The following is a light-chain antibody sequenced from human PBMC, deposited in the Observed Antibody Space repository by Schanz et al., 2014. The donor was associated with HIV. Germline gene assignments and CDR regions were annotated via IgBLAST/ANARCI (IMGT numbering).Light chain of an antibody. CDR1: QRISWW. Sequence: DIQMTQSPSTLSTSVGDRVTLTCRASQRISWWLAWYQQKPGQAPSLLIYRASTLQTGVPSRFSGSGSGTEFTLTISGLQPDDFATYFCQQSHTYPYTFGQGTRLEIK. V-gene: IGKV1-5*03. CDR3: QQSHTYPYT. CDR2: RAS. J-gene: IGKJ2*01.